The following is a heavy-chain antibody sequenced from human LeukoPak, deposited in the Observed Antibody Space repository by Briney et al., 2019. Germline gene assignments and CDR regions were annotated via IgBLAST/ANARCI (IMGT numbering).Heavy chain of an antibody. CDR2: ISSSSSYI. CDR1: GFTFSSYE. Sequence: GGSLRLSCAASGFTFSSYEMNWVRQAPGKGLEWVSSISSSSSYIYYADSVKGRFTISRDNAKNSLYLQMNSLRAEDTAVYYCAREWRGGIVVVPAASDYWGQGTLVTVSS. CDR3: AREWRGGIVVVPAASDY. V-gene: IGHV3-21*01. D-gene: IGHD2-2*01. J-gene: IGHJ4*02.